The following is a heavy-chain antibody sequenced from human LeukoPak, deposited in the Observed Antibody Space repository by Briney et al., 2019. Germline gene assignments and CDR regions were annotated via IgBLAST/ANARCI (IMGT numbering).Heavy chain of an antibody. J-gene: IGHJ4*02. Sequence: PGGSLRLSCAASGFTFSSYEMNWVRQAPGKGLEWVSYISGSGGTTYYADSVKARFTISRDNAKNSLYLQMNSLRAEDTAVYYCARVKVGATDFDYWGQGTLVTVSS. CDR2: ISGSGGTT. V-gene: IGHV3-48*03. CDR3: ARVKVGATDFDY. CDR1: GFTFSSYE. D-gene: IGHD1-26*01.